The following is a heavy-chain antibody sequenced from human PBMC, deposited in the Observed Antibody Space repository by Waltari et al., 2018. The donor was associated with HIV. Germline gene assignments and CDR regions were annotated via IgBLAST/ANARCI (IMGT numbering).Heavy chain of an antibody. J-gene: IGHJ6*03. D-gene: IGHD6-6*01. V-gene: IGHV4-4*02. Sequence: QVQVQESGPGLVKPSGTLALTCAVSGVSISSTNWWSWVRQPPGKGLEWIGESSQSGDTNYNPSLKSRVAISVDKSKTQFSLGRSSVTAADTAVYYCARVAARTSYYFYYMDVWGRGTTVTVSS. CDR3: ARVAARTSYYFYYMDV. CDR1: GVSISSTNW. CDR2: SSQSGDT.